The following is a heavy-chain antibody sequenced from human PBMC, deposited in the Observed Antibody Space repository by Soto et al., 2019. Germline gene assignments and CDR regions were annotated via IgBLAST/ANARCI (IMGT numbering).Heavy chain of an antibody. CDR3: ARVPTGTVVTPGAFDI. CDR2: ISSSGSTI. V-gene: IGHV3-48*03. CDR1: GFTFSSYE. J-gene: IGHJ3*02. D-gene: IGHD2-21*02. Sequence: PGGSLRLSCAASGFTFSSYEMNWVRQAPGKGLEWVSYISSSGSTIYYADSVKGRFTISRDNAKNSLYLQMNSLRAEDTAVYYCARVPTGTVVTPGAFDIWGQGTMVTVSS.